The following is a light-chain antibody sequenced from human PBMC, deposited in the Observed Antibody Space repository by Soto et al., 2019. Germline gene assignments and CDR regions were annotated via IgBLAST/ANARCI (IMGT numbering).Light chain of an antibody. CDR3: SSCTSSSTVV. CDR1: SSDVGGYNY. V-gene: IGLV2-14*01. J-gene: IGLJ2*01. Sequence: QYALTQPASVSGSPGQSITISCTGTSSDVGGYNYVSWYQQHPGKAPKLMIYDVSNRPSGVSNRFSGSKSGNTASLTISGLQAEDEADYYCSSCTSSSTVVFGGGTKLTVL. CDR2: DVS.